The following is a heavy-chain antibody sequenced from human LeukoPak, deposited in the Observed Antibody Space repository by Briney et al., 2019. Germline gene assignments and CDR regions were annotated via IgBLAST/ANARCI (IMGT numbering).Heavy chain of an antibody. Sequence: GASVKVSCKASGYTFTRYGISWVRQAPGQGLEWMGWIRVDNGDTDNAQKFQGRVTITTDTSSTTIYMELRSLRSDDTAVYYCAGVNLYYNYMDVWGKGTTVTVS. CDR3: AGVNLYYNYMDV. J-gene: IGHJ6*03. CDR2: IRVDNGDT. V-gene: IGHV1-18*01. CDR1: GYTFTRYG. D-gene: IGHD1-14*01.